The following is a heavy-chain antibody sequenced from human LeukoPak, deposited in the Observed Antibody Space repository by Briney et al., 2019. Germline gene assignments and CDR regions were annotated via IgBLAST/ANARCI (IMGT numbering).Heavy chain of an antibody. V-gene: IGHV3-53*01. CDR2: IYSGGST. Sequence: PGGSLRLSCAASGFTVSCNYMSWVRQAPGKGLEWVSVIYSGGSTYYADSVKGRFTISRDNSKNTLYLQMNSLRAEDTAVYYCARLYGSGSYYKEYYFDYWGQGTLVTVSS. J-gene: IGHJ4*02. CDR1: GFTVSCNY. D-gene: IGHD3-10*01. CDR3: ARLYGSGSYYKEYYFDY.